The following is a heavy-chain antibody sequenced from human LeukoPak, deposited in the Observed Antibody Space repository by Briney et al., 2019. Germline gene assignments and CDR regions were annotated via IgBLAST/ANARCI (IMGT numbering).Heavy chain of an antibody. Sequence: PETLSLTCAVSGGSISSSNWWSWVRQPPGKGLEWIGEIYHSGSTNYNPSLKSRVTISVDKSKNQLSLKLSSVAAADTAVYYCASWGYCSSTSCYSAGYYFDYWGQGTLVTVSS. V-gene: IGHV4-4*03. CDR2: IYHSGST. D-gene: IGHD2-2*02. J-gene: IGHJ4*02. CDR1: GGSISSSNW. CDR3: ASWGYCSSTSCYSAGYYFDY.